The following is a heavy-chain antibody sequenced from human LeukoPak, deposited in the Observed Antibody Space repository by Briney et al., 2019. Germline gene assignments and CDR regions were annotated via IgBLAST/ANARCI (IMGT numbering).Heavy chain of an antibody. D-gene: IGHD6-25*01. V-gene: IGHV4-30-2*01. J-gene: IGHJ3*02. CDR1: GGSISSGGYY. CDR3: ARDRGGRIAAGAFDI. Sequence: SQTLSLTCTVSGGSISSGGYYWSWIRQPPGKGLEWIGYIYHSGSTYYNPSLKSRVTISVDRSKNQFSLKLSSVTAADTAVYYCARDRGGRIAAGAFDIWGQGTMVTVSS. CDR2: IYHSGST.